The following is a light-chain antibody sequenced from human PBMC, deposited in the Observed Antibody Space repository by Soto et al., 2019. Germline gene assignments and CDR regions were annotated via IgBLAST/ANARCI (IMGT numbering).Light chain of an antibody. J-gene: IGKJ2*01. CDR3: QQYGSSPYT. Sequence: EIVLTQSPGTLSLSPGETASLSCRASQSVTSNFLAWYQQKPGQAPRLLVYSASGRPGGIPDRFSGSGSGTDFTLTISSLEPEDFALYYCQQYGSSPYTFGQGTKLEIQ. CDR2: SAS. V-gene: IGKV3-20*01. CDR1: QSVTSNF.